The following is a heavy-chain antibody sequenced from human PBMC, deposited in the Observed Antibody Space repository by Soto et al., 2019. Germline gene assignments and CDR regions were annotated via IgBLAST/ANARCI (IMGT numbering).Heavy chain of an antibody. CDR1: GVSISDTSYY. V-gene: IGHV4-39*01. CDR3: ARQGSY. J-gene: IGHJ4*02. Sequence: QLQLQESGPGLVKPSETLSLTCNVSGVSISDTSYYWGWIRQPPGKGLEWIGTIYFNGNTFYKPSLKSRLTISVDTSKNQFSLRLTSVTAADTAVYYCARQGSYWGQGTLVAVSS. CDR2: IYFNGNT.